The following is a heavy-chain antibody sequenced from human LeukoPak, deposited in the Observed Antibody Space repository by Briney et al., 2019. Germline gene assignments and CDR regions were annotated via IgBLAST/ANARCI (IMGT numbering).Heavy chain of an antibody. CDR3: ITDRYSDSAFGD. CDR1: GITVGTFW. D-gene: IGHD1-26*01. CDR2: INNDGSVT. V-gene: IGHV3-74*01. J-gene: IGHJ4*02. Sequence: PGGSLRLSCAASGITVGTFWMHGVRQAPGEGLVWVSRINNDGSVTNYADSVEGRFTIFRDNAKNMLYLQMNDLRAEDTAVYYCITDRYSDSAFGDWGQGPLVTVSS.